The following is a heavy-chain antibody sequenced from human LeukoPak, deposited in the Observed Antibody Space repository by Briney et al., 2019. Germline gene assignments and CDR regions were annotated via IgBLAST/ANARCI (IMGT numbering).Heavy chain of an antibody. J-gene: IGHJ4*02. CDR2: TYYRSKWYN. Sequence: SQTLSLTCAISGDSVSSNSAAWNWIRQSPSRGLEWLGRTYYRSKWYNDYAVSVKSRITIKSDTSKKQFSLQLRSVTPEDTAVYYCARNWGSGWDFDYWGQGTLVTVSS. D-gene: IGHD6-19*01. CDR3: ARNWGSGWDFDY. V-gene: IGHV6-1*01. CDR1: GDSVSSNSAA.